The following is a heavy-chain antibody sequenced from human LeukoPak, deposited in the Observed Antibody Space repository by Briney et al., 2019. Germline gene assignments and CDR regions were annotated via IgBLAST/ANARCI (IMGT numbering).Heavy chain of an antibody. CDR2: IYTSGST. Sequence: PSETLSLTCTVSGGSISSSNYYWNWIRQPAGKGLEWIGRIYTSGSTNYNPSLKSRVTISVDTSKNQFSLKLSSVTAADTALYYCASAAGGSYYDSSDDAFDIWGQGTMVTVSS. CDR1: GGSISSSNYY. J-gene: IGHJ3*02. CDR3: ASAAGGSYYDSSDDAFDI. D-gene: IGHD3-22*01. V-gene: IGHV4-61*02.